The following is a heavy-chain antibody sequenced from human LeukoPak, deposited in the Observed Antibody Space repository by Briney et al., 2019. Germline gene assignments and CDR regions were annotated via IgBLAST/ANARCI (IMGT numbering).Heavy chain of an antibody. V-gene: IGHV4-39*01. CDR1: GGSISSSSYY. D-gene: IGHD3-22*01. CDR3: ARHLGMYYYDSSGYWSFDY. Sequence: SETLSLTCTVSGGSISSSSYYWGWIRQPPGKGLEWIGSIYYSGSTYHNPSLKSRVTISVDTSKNKFSLKLSSVTAADTAVYYCARHLGMYYYDSSGYWSFDYWGQGTLVTVSS. J-gene: IGHJ4*02. CDR2: IYYSGST.